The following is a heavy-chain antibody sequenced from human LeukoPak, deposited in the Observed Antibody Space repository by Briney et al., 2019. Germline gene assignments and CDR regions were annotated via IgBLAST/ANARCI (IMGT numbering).Heavy chain of an antibody. V-gene: IGHV1-24*01. CDR3: ATDLITMVRGVTAGY. J-gene: IGHJ4*02. CDR1: GYTLTELS. Sequence: ASVKVSCKVSGYTLTELSMHWVRQAPGKGLEWMGGFDPEDGETIYAQKFQGRVTMPEDTSTDTAYMELSSLRSEDTAVYYCATDLITMVRGVTAGYWGQGTLVTVSS. D-gene: IGHD3-10*01. CDR2: FDPEDGET.